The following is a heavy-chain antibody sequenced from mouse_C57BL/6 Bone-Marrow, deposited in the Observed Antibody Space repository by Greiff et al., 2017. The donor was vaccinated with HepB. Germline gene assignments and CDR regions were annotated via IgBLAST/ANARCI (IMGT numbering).Heavy chain of an antibody. CDR3: ARRAGYHWYFDV. Sequence: DVKLVESGGGLVQPEESLKLSCESNEYEFPSHDMSWVRKTPEKRLELVAAINSDGGSTYYPDTMERRFIISRDNTKKTLYLQMSSLRSEDTALYYCARRAGYHWYFDVWGTGTTVTVSS. V-gene: IGHV5-2*03. D-gene: IGHD2-2*01. CDR1: EYEFPSHD. CDR2: INSDGGST. J-gene: IGHJ1*03.